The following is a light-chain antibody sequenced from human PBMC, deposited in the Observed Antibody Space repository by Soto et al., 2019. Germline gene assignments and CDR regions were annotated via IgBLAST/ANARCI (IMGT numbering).Light chain of an antibody. CDR1: QGISSY. CDR2: ATS. CDR3: QQYYTYPWT. J-gene: IGKJ1*01. Sequence: AIRMTQSPSSLSASTGDRVTITCRASQGISSYLAWFQQKPGRPPKLLMSATSTLQSDVPSRVSGSGSGTDFTLTIGCLQSEDLATYCCQQYYTYPWTFGQGTKVEIK. V-gene: IGKV1-8*01.